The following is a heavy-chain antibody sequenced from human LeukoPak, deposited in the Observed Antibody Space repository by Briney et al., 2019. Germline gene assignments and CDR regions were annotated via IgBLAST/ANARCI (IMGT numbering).Heavy chain of an antibody. CDR2: INHSGST. D-gene: IGHD6-13*01. J-gene: IGHJ4*02. CDR3: ASLLQGVDY. Sequence: SETLSLTCAVYGGSFSGFYWSWIRQPPGKGLEWIGEINHSGSTNYNPSLKSRVTISVDTSKNQFSLKLSSVTAADTAVYYCASLLQGVDYRGQGTLVTVSS. V-gene: IGHV4-34*01. CDR1: GGSFSGFY.